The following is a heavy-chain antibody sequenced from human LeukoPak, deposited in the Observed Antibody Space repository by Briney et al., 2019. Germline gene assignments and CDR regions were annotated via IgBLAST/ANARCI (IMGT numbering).Heavy chain of an antibody. D-gene: IGHD6-13*01. V-gene: IGHV3-48*01. Sequence: SGGSLRLSCAASGFTFSSYSMNWVRQAPGKGLEWVSYISSSSSTIYYADSVKGRFTISRDNAKNSLYLQMNSLRAEDTAVYYCARDTYSSSWYEGQFDYWGQGTLVTVPS. J-gene: IGHJ4*02. CDR3: ARDTYSSSWYEGQFDY. CDR2: ISSSSSTI. CDR1: GFTFSSYS.